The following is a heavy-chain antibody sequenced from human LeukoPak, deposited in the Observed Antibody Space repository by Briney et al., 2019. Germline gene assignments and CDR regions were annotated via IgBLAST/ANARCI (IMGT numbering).Heavy chain of an antibody. J-gene: IGHJ4*02. CDR3: ARGTTYYYGSGTPSNFDY. CDR1: GDSLSSDRYS. CDR2: MYHSGNT. Sequence: SQTLSLTCTVSGDSLSSDRYSWNWIRQPPGKGLEWIGYMYHSGNTDYNPSLKSRATISVDGSKSQFSLTLTSVTAADTAMYYCARGTTYYYGSGTPSNFDYWGQGTLVTVSS. V-gene: IGHV4-30-2*01. D-gene: IGHD3-10*01.